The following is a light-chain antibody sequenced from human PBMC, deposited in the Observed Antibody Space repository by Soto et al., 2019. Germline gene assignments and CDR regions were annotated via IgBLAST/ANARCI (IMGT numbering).Light chain of an antibody. CDR3: SSYAVSTPLVI. Sequence: QSALTQPASVSGSPGQSITISCTGTSSDVGGYNYVSWYQHHPGKAPKLIIFEVSYRPSGVSNRFSGSKSGNTASLTISGLRAEDEADYYCSSYAVSTPLVIFGGGTKLTVL. CDR2: EVS. V-gene: IGLV2-14*01. J-gene: IGLJ2*01. CDR1: SSDVGGYNY.